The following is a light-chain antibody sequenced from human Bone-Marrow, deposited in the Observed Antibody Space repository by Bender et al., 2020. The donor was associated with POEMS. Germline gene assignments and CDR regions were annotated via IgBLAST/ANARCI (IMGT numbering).Light chain of an antibody. CDR1: SSNIESNF. V-gene: IGLV1-47*02. J-gene: IGLJ3*02. CDR3: SSWDDSLSGWV. CDR2: SNY. Sequence: QSVLTQPPSASGTPGQRVTISCSGSSSNIESNFVYWYQHLPGSAPRLVVYSNYQRPSGVPARFSGSKSGTSASLAISDIQSEDEGDYYCSSWDDSLSGWVFGGGTKLTVL.